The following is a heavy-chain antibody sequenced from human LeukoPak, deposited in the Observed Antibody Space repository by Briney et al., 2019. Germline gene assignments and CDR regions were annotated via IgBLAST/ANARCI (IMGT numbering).Heavy chain of an antibody. J-gene: IGHJ4*02. D-gene: IGHD2-21*02. CDR1: GGSITSNH. CDR2: ISNSGTT. V-gene: IGHV4-4*07. Sequence: SETLSLTCTVSGGSITSNHWSWLGQPAGKGLEWIGRISNSGTTNYNPSVNSRVTISVDTSNKQFSLKLSSVTAADTAVYYCARSMGTTATALDYWGPGILVTVSS. CDR3: ARSMGTTATALDY.